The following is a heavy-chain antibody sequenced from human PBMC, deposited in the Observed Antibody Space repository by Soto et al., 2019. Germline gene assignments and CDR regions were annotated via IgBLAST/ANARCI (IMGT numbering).Heavy chain of an antibody. D-gene: IGHD5-18*01. Sequence: SETLSLTCTVSGGSISSYYWSWIRQPPGKGLEWIGYIYYSGSTNYNPSPKSRVTISVDTSKNQFSLKLSSVTAADTAVYHCARVNSYIGMDVWGQGTTVTVSS. V-gene: IGHV4-59*01. CDR3: ARVNSYIGMDV. CDR1: GGSISSYY. J-gene: IGHJ6*02. CDR2: IYYSGST.